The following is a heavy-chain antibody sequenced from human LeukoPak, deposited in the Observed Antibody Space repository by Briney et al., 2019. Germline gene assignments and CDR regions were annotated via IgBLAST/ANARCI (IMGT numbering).Heavy chain of an antibody. CDR1: GGSISSGSYS. CDR2: IYTSGST. J-gene: IGHJ4*02. D-gene: IGHD6-13*01. CDR3: ARGGGAAAGQKFDY. V-gene: IGHV4-61*02. Sequence: SQTLSLTCTVSGGSISSGSYSWSWIRQPAGTGLEWIGRIYTSGSTNYNPSLKSRVTISVDTSKNQFSLKLSSVTAADTAVYYCARGGGAAAGQKFDYWGQGTLVTVSS.